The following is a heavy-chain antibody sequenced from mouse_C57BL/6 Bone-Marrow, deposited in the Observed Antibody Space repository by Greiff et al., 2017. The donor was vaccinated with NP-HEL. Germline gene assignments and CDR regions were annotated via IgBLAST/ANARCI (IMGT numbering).Heavy chain of an antibody. CDR3: ARGLGKGYFDY. CDR2: INPNNGGT. D-gene: IGHD4-1*01. J-gene: IGHJ2*01. V-gene: IGHV1-18*01. Sequence: DVKLVESGPELVKPGASVKIPCKASGYTFTDYNMDWVKQSHGKSLEWIGDINPNNGGTIYNQKFKGKATLTVDKSSSTAYMELRSLTSEDTAVYYCARGLGKGYFDYWGQGTTLTVSS. CDR1: GYTFTDYN.